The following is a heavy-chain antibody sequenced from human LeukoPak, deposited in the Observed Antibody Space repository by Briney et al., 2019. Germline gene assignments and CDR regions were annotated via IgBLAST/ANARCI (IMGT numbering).Heavy chain of an antibody. J-gene: IGHJ4*02. CDR2: ISERGGST. V-gene: IGHV3-23*01. Sequence: GGSLRLSCVVSGISLSNYGMTWVRHAPGKGLEWVSYISERGGSTAYADSVKGRFTISRDTSLNTLYLQMNNLRAEDTAVYFCAKRGVVIRGILVIGYHQEAYHYDFWDQGVLVTVSS. CDR3: AKRGVVIRGILVIGYHQEAYHYDF. D-gene: IGHD3-10*01. CDR1: GISLSNYG.